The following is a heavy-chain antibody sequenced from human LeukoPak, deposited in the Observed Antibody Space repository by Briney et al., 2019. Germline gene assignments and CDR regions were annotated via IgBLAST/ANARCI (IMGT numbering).Heavy chain of an antibody. CDR2: IRTKTEGGTT. Sequence: GGSLRLSCAASGFTVSDFWMIWVRQAPGRGLEWVGHIRTKTEGGTTQYAAPVKDRFTVPRDESKKTVYLQMDSLQTDDTAVYYCVKRWFDPWGQGALVTVSS. V-gene: IGHV3-15*01. CDR1: GFTVSDFW. CDR3: VKRWFDP. J-gene: IGHJ5*02.